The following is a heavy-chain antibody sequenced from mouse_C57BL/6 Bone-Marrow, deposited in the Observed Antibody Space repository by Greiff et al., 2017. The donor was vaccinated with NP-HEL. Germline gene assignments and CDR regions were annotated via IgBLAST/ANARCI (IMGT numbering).Heavy chain of an antibody. CDR1: GYSITSGYY. CDR2: ISYDGSN. V-gene: IGHV3-6*01. Sequence: EVQLQESGPGLVKPSQSLSLTCSVTGYSITSGYYWNWIRQFPGNKLEWMGYISYDGSNNYNPSLKNRISITRDTSKNQFFLKLNSVTTEDTATYYCARAGSKGFAYWGQGTLVTVSA. D-gene: IGHD1-1*01. J-gene: IGHJ3*01. CDR3: ARAGSKGFAY.